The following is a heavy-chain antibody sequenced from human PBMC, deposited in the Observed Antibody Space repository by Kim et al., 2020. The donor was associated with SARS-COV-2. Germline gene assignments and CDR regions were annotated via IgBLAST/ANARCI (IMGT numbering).Heavy chain of an antibody. D-gene: IGHD2-2*01. Sequence: NPSLKRRVTLSVDTSKNQFSLKLSSVTAADTAVYYCARDVDAPSAYGMDVWGQGTTVTVSS. CDR3: ARDVDAPSAYGMDV. V-gene: IGHV4-31*02. J-gene: IGHJ6*02.